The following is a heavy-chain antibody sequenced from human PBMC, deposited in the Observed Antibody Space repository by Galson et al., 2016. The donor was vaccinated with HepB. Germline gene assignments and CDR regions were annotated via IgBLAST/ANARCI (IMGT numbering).Heavy chain of an antibody. CDR1: GFTFSTYA. CDR3: AKAHILITAVTPYFLNV. V-gene: IGHV3-23*01. Sequence: SLRLSCAASGFTFSTYAMGWVRQDPGKGLEWVSTIKTSGGNTYYADAVKGSFTISRDNSQNTVHLEMNSLTAEDTALYYCAKAHILITAVTPYFLNVWGQGTRVIVSS. J-gene: IGHJ4*02. CDR2: IKTSGGNT. D-gene: IGHD1-14*01.